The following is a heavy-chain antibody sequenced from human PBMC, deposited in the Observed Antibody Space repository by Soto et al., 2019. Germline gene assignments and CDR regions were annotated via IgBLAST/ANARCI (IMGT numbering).Heavy chain of an antibody. CDR3: ANGPDNIAVAASSFDY. V-gene: IGHV3-30*18. D-gene: IGHD6-19*01. J-gene: IGHJ4*02. CDR2: ISYDGSNK. CDR1: GFTFSSYG. Sequence: PGGSLRLSCAASGFTFSSYGMHWVRQAPGKGLEWVAVISYDGSNKYYADSVKGRFTISRDNSKNTLYLQMNSLRAEDTAVYYCANGPDNIAVAASSFDYWGQGTLVTVSS.